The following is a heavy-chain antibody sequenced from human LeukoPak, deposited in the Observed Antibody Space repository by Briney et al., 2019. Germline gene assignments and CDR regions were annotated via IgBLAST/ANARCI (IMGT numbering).Heavy chain of an antibody. Sequence: GGSLRLSCAASGFTFTTYWMSWVRQAPGKGLEWVANIKQDGSDKYYMDSVRGRFTISRDNAKNSLYLQMNSLRVEDTAVYYCARDVEMYSSTWSDAFDIWGQGTMVTVSS. J-gene: IGHJ3*02. CDR3: ARDVEMYSSTWSDAFDI. D-gene: IGHD6-13*01. V-gene: IGHV3-7*01. CDR2: IKQDGSDK. CDR1: GFTFTTYW.